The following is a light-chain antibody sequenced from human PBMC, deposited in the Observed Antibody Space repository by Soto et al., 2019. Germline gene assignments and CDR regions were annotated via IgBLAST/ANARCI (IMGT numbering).Light chain of an antibody. Sequence: QSALTQPASVSGYPGQSITISCTGTSSDIGYYNYVSWYQQHPGKAPKVMIYDVSNRPSGVSNRFSGSKSANTASLTISGLQAEDEPDYNCSAYTTSSTVVFGSGTKVTVL. V-gene: IGLV2-14*03. CDR2: DVS. J-gene: IGLJ1*01. CDR1: SSDIGYYNY. CDR3: SAYTTSSTVV.